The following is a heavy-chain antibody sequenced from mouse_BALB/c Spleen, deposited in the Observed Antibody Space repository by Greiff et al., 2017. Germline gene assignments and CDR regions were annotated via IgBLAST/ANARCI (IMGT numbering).Heavy chain of an antibody. Sequence: DVQLQESGGGLVQPGGSMKLSCVASGFTFSNYWMNWVRQSPEKGLEWVAEIRLKSNNYATHYAESVKGRFTISRDDSKSSVYLQMNNLRAEDTGIYYCTAHYYGYYAMDYWGQGTSVTVSS. J-gene: IGHJ4*01. V-gene: IGHV6-6*02. D-gene: IGHD1-2*01. CDR2: IRLKSNNYAT. CDR3: TAHYYGYYAMDY. CDR1: GFTFSNYW.